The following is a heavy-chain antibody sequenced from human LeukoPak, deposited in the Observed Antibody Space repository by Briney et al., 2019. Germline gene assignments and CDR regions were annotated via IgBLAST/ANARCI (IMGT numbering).Heavy chain of an antibody. CDR1: GGSISSYY. Sequence: SETLSLTCTVSGGSISSYYWSWIRQPPGKGLEWIGYIYYSGSTSYNPSLKSRVTISVDTSKNQFSLKLSSVTAADTAVYYCARGYSGSYGRSDYWGQGTLVTVSS. D-gene: IGHD1-26*01. CDR2: IYYSGST. CDR3: ARGYSGSYGRSDY. V-gene: IGHV4-59*01. J-gene: IGHJ4*02.